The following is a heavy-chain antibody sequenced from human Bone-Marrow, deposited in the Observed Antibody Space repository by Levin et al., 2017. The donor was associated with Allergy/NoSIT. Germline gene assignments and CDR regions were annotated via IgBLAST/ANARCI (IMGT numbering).Heavy chain of an antibody. CDR3: ARDYSSSWYVGY. J-gene: IGHJ4*02. V-gene: IGHV3-21*01. CDR2: ISSSSSYI. D-gene: IGHD6-13*01. Sequence: GGSLRLSCAASGFTFSSYSMNWVRQAPGKGLEWVSSISSSSSYIYYADSVKGRFTISRDNAKNSLYLQMNSLRAEDTAVYYCARDYSSSWYVGYWGQGTLVTVSS. CDR1: GFTFSSYS.